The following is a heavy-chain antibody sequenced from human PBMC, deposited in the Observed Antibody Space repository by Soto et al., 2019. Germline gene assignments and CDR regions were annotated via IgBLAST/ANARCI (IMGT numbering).Heavy chain of an antibody. J-gene: IGHJ3*01. CDR3: AHAYGGTSWPPDAFDV. Sequence: QITLKESGPPLVKPTQTLTLTCTFSGFSLSADGVGVGWIRQPPGKALEWLALNYWDDDKRYRPSLKSRLTTTKDTSKNQVVPTMTNMDPVDTATYYCAHAYGGTSWPPDAFDVWGQGTVVTVSS. CDR1: GFSLSADGVG. D-gene: IGHD2-2*01. CDR2: NYWDDDK. V-gene: IGHV2-5*02.